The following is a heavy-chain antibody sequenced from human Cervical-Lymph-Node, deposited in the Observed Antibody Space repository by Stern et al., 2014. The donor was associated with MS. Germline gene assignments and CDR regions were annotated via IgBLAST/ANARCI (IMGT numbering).Heavy chain of an antibody. Sequence: VQLVESGAEVRKPGESLKISCKGSGYTFTDYWIAWVRHMPEKGLEWMGIMHPGYSDTRYSPSFQGQVTISADKSINTVFLQWRSLKSSDTALYFCARGREYAYTTLDFWGQGTPVIVSS. CDR3: ARGREYAYTTLDF. CDR1: GYTFTDYW. V-gene: IGHV5-51*01. D-gene: IGHD1-26*01. J-gene: IGHJ4*02. CDR2: MHPGYSDT.